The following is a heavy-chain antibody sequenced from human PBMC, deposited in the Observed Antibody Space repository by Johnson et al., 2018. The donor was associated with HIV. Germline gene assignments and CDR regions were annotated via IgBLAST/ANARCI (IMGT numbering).Heavy chain of an antibody. CDR1: GFTFSDYY. J-gene: IGHJ3*02. CDR2: IKSKTDGGTT. CDR3: TSYSSGWPGGAFDI. Sequence: MQLVESGGGVVQPGRSLKVSCAASGFTFSDYYMSWIRQAPGKGLEWVGHIKSKTDGGTTDYAAPVKGRLTISRDDSKNTLYLQMNSLKTEDTAVYYCTSYSSGWPGGAFDIWGQGTMVTVSS. V-gene: IGHV3-15*01. D-gene: IGHD6-19*01.